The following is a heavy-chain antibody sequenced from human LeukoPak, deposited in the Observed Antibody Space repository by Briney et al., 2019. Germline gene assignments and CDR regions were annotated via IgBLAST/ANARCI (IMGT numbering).Heavy chain of an antibody. J-gene: IGHJ4*02. V-gene: IGHV1-69*06. Sequence: GASVKVSCKASGGTFSSYAISWVRQAPGQGLEWMGGIIPIFGTANYAQKFQGRVTITADKSTSTAYMELSSLRSEDTAVYYCARGEEGIKYYFDYWGQGTLVTVSS. D-gene: IGHD1-26*01. CDR2: IIPIFGTA. CDR1: GGTFSSYA. CDR3: ARGEEGIKYYFDY.